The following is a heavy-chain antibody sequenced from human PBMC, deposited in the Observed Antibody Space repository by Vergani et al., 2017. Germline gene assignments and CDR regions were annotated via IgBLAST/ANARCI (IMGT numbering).Heavy chain of an antibody. V-gene: IGHV4-39*01. J-gene: IGHJ4*02. CDR3: ARQYGSGSYYPYYFDY. D-gene: IGHD3-10*01. CDR1: GGSIRSTFYY. CDR2: IYYSGST. Sequence: QLQLQESDPGLVKPSETLSLTCTVSGGSIRSTFYYWGWIRQPPGKGLEWIGTIYYSGSTYYNPSLKSRVTISVDTSKNQFSLKLNSVTAADTAVYYCARQYGSGSYYPYYFDYWGQGTLVTVSS.